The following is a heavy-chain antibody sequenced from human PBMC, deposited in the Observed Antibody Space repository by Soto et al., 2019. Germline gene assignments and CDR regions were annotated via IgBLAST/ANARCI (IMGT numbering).Heavy chain of an antibody. CDR3: AREGGYFDSSGSGVYHYYGVDV. CDR1: GGPISPYY. D-gene: IGHD3-22*01. J-gene: IGHJ6*02. V-gene: IGHV4-4*07. CDR2: IYYTGST. Sequence: SETRSLTWTVSGGPISPYYWSWIRQPAGKGLEWIGRIYYTGSTNYNPPLKSRVSMSLDTARNQISLKVKSVTAADTAVYYCAREGGYFDSSGSGVYHYYGVDVWGRGTTVTVSS.